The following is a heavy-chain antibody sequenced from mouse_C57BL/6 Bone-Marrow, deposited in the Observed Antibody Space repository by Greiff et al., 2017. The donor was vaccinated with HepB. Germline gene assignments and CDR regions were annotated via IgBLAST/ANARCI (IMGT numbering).Heavy chain of an antibody. V-gene: IGHV1-55*01. CDR1: GYTFTSYW. Sequence: QVQLQQPGAELVKPGASVKMSCKASGYTFTSYWITWVKQRPGQGLEWIGDIYPGSGSTNYNEKFKSKATLTVDTSSSTAYMQLSSLTSEDSAVYYCARFGDGYYETMITGNFDYWGQGTTLTVSS. CDR2: IYPGSGST. D-gene: IGHD2-3*01. CDR3: ARFGDGYYETMITGNFDY. J-gene: IGHJ2*01.